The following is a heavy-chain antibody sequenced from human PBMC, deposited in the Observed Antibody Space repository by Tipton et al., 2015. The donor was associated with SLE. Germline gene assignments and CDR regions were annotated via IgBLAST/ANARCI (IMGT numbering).Heavy chain of an antibody. D-gene: IGHD5-18*01. CDR3: ARGRGSYGGYYYYYYMDV. J-gene: IGHJ6*03. V-gene: IGHV4-59*01. CDR2: IYYSGST. CDR1: GGSISSYY. Sequence: LRLSCTVSGGSISSYYWSWIRQPPGKGLEWIGYIYYSGSTNYNPSLKSRVTISVDTSKNQFSLKLSSVTAADTAVYYCARGRGSYGGYYYYYYMDVWGKGTTVTVSS.